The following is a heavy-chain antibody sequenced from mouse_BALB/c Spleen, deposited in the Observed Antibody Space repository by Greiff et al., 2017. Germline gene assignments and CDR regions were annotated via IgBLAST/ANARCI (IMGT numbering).Heavy chain of an antibody. J-gene: IGHJ4*01. D-gene: IGHD2-3*01. Sequence: EVKLVESGPGLVKPSQSLSLTCTVTGYSITSDYAWNWIRQFPGNKLEWMGYISYSGSTSYNPSLKSRISITRDTSKNQFFLQLNSVTTEDTATYYCARSGGYYPSYYAMDYWGQGTSVTVSS. V-gene: IGHV3-2*02. CDR2: ISYSGST. CDR1: GYSITSDYA. CDR3: ARSGGYYPSYYAMDY.